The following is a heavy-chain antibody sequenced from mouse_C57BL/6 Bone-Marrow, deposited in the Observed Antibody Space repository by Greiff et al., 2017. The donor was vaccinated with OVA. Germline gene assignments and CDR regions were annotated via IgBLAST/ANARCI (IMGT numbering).Heavy chain of an antibody. CDR1: GYTFTSYW. J-gene: IGHJ2*01. D-gene: IGHD1-1*01. V-gene: IGHV1-50*01. CDR3: ARGGYYGSFMRGFDD. CDR2: IDPSDSYT. Sequence: QVQLQQPGAELVKPGASVKLSCKASGYTFTSYWMQWVKQRPGQGLEWIGEIDPSDSYTNYNQKFKGQATLTVDKSSSTAYMQLSSLTSEDSAVYYCARGGYYGSFMRGFDDWGQGTTLTVSS.